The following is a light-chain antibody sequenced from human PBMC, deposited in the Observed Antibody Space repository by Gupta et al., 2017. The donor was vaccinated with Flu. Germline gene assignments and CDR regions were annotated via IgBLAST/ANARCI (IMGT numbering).Light chain of an antibody. Sequence: HTAVTQEPSFSVSPGGTVTLTCGFNSGSVATWHYHCWYQQPPGQAPRSLIYDTNTRSSGVPDRFSGSILGDKAALSITGAQADDESDYYCMLYLGNGISMFGRGTKLTVL. CDR3: MLYLGNGISM. J-gene: IGLJ3*02. CDR2: DTN. CDR1: SGSVATWHY. V-gene: IGLV8-61*01.